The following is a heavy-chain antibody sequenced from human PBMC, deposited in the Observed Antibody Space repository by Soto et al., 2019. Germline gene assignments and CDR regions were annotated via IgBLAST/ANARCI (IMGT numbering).Heavy chain of an antibody. CDR1: GFTFSSYW. D-gene: IGHD3-10*01. CDR3: AREVTYYYGSGSYQLTYYFDY. V-gene: IGHV3-7*01. J-gene: IGHJ4*02. CDR2: IKQDGSEK. Sequence: GGSLRLSCAASGFTFSSYWMSWVRQAPGKGLEWVANIKQDGSEKYYVDSVKGRFTISRDNAKNSLYLQMNSLRAEDTAVYYCAREVTYYYGSGSYQLTYYFDYWGQGTLVTVSS.